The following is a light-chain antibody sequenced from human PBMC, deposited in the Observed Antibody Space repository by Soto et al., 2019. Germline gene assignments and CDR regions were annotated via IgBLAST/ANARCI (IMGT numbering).Light chain of an antibody. Sequence: EILFTQSPATLSLSPGERATLSCRASQSVSSYLAWYQQKPGQAPRLLIYDASNRATGIPARLSGSGSGTDFTLTIRSLEPEDFAVYYCQQRSNLITFGQGTRLEIK. CDR2: DAS. CDR3: QQRSNLIT. J-gene: IGKJ5*01. CDR1: QSVSSY. V-gene: IGKV3-11*01.